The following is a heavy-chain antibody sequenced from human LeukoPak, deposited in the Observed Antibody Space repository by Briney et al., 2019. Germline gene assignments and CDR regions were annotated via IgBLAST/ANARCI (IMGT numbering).Heavy chain of an antibody. J-gene: IGHJ6*03. CDR1: GGTVSSYA. CDR3: ARGKSITIFGVVTENPAPMDV. CDR2: IIPIFGTA. V-gene: IGHV1-69*05. Sequence: SVKVSCKASGGTVSSYAISWVRQAPGQGLEWMGGIIPIFGTANYAQKFQGRVTITTDESTSTAYMELSSLRSEDTAVYYCARGKSITIFGVVTENPAPMDVWGKGTTVTVSS. D-gene: IGHD3-3*01.